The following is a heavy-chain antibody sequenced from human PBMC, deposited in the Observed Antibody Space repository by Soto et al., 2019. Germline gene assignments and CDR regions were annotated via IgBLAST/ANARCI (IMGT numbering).Heavy chain of an antibody. CDR3: ARTSRLKTGHLDY. J-gene: IGHJ4*02. D-gene: IGHD3-9*01. CDR2: IYYTGTI. Sequence: SETLSLTCAVPGYSISTYNWWGWIRQPPGKGLEWIGYIYYTGTIYYNLSLKSRVTMSVDTAKDQFSLKLSSVTAADTAVYYWARTSRLKTGHLDYWGQVALVIFSS. CDR1: GYSISTYNW. V-gene: IGHV4-28*05.